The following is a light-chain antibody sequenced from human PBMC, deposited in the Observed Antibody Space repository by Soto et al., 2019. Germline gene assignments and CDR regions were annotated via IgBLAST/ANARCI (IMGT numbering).Light chain of an antibody. CDR1: SSNIGSNY. CDR2: RNN. Sequence: QSVLTQPPSASGTPGQRVTISCSGSSSNIGSNYVYWYQQIPGTAPKLLISRNNQRPSGVPDRFSGSKSGTSASLAISGLRSEDEADFYCATWEDSLSGLNWVFGGGTKLTVL. V-gene: IGLV1-47*01. J-gene: IGLJ3*02. CDR3: ATWEDSLSGLNWV.